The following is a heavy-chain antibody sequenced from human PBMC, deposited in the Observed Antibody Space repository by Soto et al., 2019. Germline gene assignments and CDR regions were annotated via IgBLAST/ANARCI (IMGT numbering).Heavy chain of an antibody. CDR1: GGSFSCYY. J-gene: IGHJ4*02. V-gene: IGHV4-34*01. Sequence: PSETLSLTCAVYGGSFSCYYWSWIRQPPGKGLEWIGEINHSGSTNYNPSLKSRVTISVDTSKNQFSLKLSSVTAADTAVYYCARGRGSFDYWGQGTLVTVSS. CDR3: ARGRGSFDY. CDR2: INHSGST.